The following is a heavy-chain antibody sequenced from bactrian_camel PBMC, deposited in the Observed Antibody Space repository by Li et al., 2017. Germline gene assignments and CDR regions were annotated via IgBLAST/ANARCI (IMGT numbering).Heavy chain of an antibody. CDR2: VNSGGDMS. Sequence: VQLVESGGGLVQPGGSQRLACVGSLPGTLFSLYDAFWVRQAPGKGLEWVSVVNSGGDMSTYTDSVKGRFTISKDNGKNTTYLQMNSLRPEDLAVYYWATGGGWGFGYWGQGTQVTVS. J-gene: IGHJ6*01. CDR1: GTLFSLYD. D-gene: IGHD5*01. V-gene: IGHV3S40*01. CDR3: ATGGGWGFGY.